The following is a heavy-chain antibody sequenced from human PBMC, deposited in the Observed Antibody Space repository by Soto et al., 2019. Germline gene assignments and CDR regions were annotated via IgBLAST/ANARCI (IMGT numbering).Heavy chain of an antibody. D-gene: IGHD2-2*02. CDR1: GYTFTSYG. V-gene: IGHV1-18*01. CDR3: ARDSGYCSSTSCYTNFDY. Sequence: ASVKVSCKASGYTFTSYGISWVRQAPGQGLEWMGWISAYNGNTSYAQKLQGRVTMTTGTSTSTAYMELRSLRSDDTAVYYCARDSGYCSSTSCYTNFDYWGQGTLVTVSS. CDR2: ISAYNGNT. J-gene: IGHJ4*02.